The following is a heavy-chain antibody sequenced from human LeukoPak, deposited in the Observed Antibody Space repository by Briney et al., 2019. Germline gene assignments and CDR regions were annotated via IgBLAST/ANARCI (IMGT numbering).Heavy chain of an antibody. CDR2: IDTSGSTI. D-gene: IGHD1-1*01. V-gene: IGHV3-48*03. Sequence: GGSLRFSCAASGFTFSSNEMTCVRQAPGKGLEWVSHIDTSGSTIHYADSVKGRFTISRDNAKNSLYLQMNSLRAEDTAVYYCARGQRSEGFYSHYWGQGTLVTVSS. CDR3: ARGQRSEGFYSHY. CDR1: GFTFSSNE. J-gene: IGHJ4*02.